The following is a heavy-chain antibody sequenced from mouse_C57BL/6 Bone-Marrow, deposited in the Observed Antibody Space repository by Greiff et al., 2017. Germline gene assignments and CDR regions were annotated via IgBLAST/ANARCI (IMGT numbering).Heavy chain of an antibody. CDR3: ARRLRGYFDV. CDR2: ISSGGSYT. V-gene: IGHV5-6*01. J-gene: IGHJ1*03. CDR1: GFTFSSYG. Sequence: EVQVVESGGDLVKPGGSLKLSCAASGFTFSSYGMSWVRQTPDKRLEWVATISSGGSYTYYPDSVKGRFTISRDNAKNTLYLQMSSLKSEDTAMYYCARRLRGYFDVWGTGTTGTVSS. D-gene: IGHD1-1*01.